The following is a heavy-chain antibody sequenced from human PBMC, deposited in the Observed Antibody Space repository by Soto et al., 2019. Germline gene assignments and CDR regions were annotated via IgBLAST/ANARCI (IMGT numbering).Heavy chain of an antibody. Sequence: QVQLVQSGAEEKKPGASVKVSCKASGYTFSSYVMHWVRQAPGQRPEWMGWMNGGNGNTYYSQKFQGRVTFTRDTAASTAYMELSSLRSEDTAVYYCARGFDYGDYSDYWGQGTLVTVSS. J-gene: IGHJ4*02. V-gene: IGHV1-3*05. CDR1: GYTFSSYV. D-gene: IGHD4-17*01. CDR2: MNGGNGNT. CDR3: ARGFDYGDYSDY.